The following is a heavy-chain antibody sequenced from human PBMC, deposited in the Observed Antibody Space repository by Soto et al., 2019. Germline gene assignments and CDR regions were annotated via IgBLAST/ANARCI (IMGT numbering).Heavy chain of an antibody. D-gene: IGHD2-2*01. Sequence: TLSLTCTVSGGSISSGGYYGSWIRQHPGKGLEWIGYIYYSGSTYYNPSLKSRVTISVDTSKNQFSLKLSSVTAADTAVYYCARDVVPAVNDGYGIEVWGQGTTVTVS. V-gene: IGHV4-31*03. J-gene: IGHJ6*02. CDR1: GGSISSGGYY. CDR2: IYYSGST. CDR3: ARDVVPAVNDGYGIEV.